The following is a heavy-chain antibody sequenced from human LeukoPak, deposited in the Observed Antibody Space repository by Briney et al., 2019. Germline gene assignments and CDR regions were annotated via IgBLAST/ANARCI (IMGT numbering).Heavy chain of an antibody. CDR2: IYSGGST. J-gene: IGHJ4*02. CDR3: ARAPYGSGSYYMGFDY. Sequence: GGSLRLSCATSGFNFTNFAMNWVRQAPGKGLEWVSVIYSGGSTYYADSVKGRFTISRDNSKNTLYLQMNSLRAEDTAVYYCARAPYGSGSYYMGFDYWGQGTLVTVSS. V-gene: IGHV3-66*01. CDR1: GFNFTNFA. D-gene: IGHD3-10*01.